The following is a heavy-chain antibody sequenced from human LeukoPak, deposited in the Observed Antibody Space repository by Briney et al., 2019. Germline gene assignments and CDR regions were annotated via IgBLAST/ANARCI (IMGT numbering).Heavy chain of an antibody. J-gene: IGHJ4*02. CDR1: GAPFTSSDCY. Sequence: SETLSLTCTVSGAPFTSSDCYWGWIRQPPGKGLEWIGSIYYSGSSYYNPSLKSRVTISADTSRNQFSLKLTSVTAADTAVYYCARAPDYWGQGTLVTVSS. CDR3: ARAPDY. CDR2: IYYSGSS. V-gene: IGHV4-39*07.